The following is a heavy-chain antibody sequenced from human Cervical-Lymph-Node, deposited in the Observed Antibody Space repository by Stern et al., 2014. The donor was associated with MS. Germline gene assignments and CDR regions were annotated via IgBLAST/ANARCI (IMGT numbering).Heavy chain of an antibody. V-gene: IGHV3-30*18. J-gene: IGHJ4*02. CDR3: AKDSSSDSSGYYYDFDY. CDR1: GFTFSSYG. CDR2: ISYDGSNK. Sequence: VQLVESGGGVVQPGRSLRLSCAASGFTFSSYGMHWVRQAPGKGLEWVAVISYDGSNKYYADSVKGRFTISRDNSKNTLYLQMNSLRAEDTAVYYCAKDSSSDSSGYYYDFDYWGQGTLVTVSS. D-gene: IGHD3-22*01.